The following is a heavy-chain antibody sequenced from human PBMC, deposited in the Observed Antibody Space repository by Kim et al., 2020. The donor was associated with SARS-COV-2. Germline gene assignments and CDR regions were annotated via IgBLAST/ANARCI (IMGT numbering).Heavy chain of an antibody. D-gene: IGHD6-19*01. Sequence: GESLKISCKGSGYSFTSYWIGWVRQMPGKGLEWMGIIYPGDSDTRYSPSFQGQVTISADKSISTAYLQWSSLKASDTAMYYCARPSSGWYPQFAFDIWGQGTMVTVSS. CDR1: GYSFTSYW. CDR2: IYPGDSDT. V-gene: IGHV5-51*01. CDR3: ARPSSGWYPQFAFDI. J-gene: IGHJ3*02.